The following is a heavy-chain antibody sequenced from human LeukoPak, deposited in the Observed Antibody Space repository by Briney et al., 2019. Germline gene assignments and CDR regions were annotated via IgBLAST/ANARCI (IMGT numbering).Heavy chain of an antibody. J-gene: IGHJ4*02. Sequence: GESLKISCKVSGDIFTSYWIAWVRQMPGKGLEWMGIIYTGDSDTRYSPSFQGQVTISADKSSSTAYLQWSSLKASDTAMYYCARRGSSGWYEFDYWGQGTLVTVSS. CDR2: IYTGDSDT. V-gene: IGHV5-51*01. CDR3: ARRGSSGWYEFDY. CDR1: GDIFTSYW. D-gene: IGHD6-19*01.